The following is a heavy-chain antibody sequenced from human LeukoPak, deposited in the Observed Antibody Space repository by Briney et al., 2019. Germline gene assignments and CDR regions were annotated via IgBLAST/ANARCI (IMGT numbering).Heavy chain of an antibody. Sequence: GGSLRLSCAASGFTFDDYAMHWVRQAPGKGLEWVSGISWNGGNIGYADSVRGRFTISRDNAKNSLYLQMNSLRAEDTAVYYCARVLRYDNSGHDSFDIWGQGTMVIVSS. CDR1: GFTFDDYA. CDR2: ISWNGGNI. V-gene: IGHV3-9*01. CDR3: ARVLRYDNSGHDSFDI. D-gene: IGHD3-22*01. J-gene: IGHJ3*02.